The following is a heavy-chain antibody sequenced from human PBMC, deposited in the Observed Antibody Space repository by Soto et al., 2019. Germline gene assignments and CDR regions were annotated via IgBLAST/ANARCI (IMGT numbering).Heavy chain of an antibody. CDR3: AIVVPGAERWFGL. J-gene: IGHJ5*02. CDR2: ISLYSDGT. CDR1: GYTFSNYG. D-gene: IGHD2-2*01. V-gene: IGHV1-18*01. Sequence: ASVKVSCKTSGYTFSNYGITWVRQAPGQPLEWLGWISLYSDGTNYAQKFQGRVSMTTDTSTTTAYMELRSLRSDDTAVYYCAIVVPGAERWFGLWGQGTLVTVSS.